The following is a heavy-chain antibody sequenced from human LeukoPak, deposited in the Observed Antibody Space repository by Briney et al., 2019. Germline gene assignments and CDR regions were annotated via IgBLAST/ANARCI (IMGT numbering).Heavy chain of an antibody. CDR3: AKDSYYYDSSGSVDPPVY. V-gene: IGHV3-23*01. J-gene: IGHJ4*02. Sequence: GGSLRLSCAASGFTFSSYAMSWVRQAPGKRLEWVSAISGSGGSTYYADSVKGRFTISRDNSKNTLYLQMNSLRAEDTAVYYCAKDSYYYDSSGSVDPPVYWGQGTLVTVSS. D-gene: IGHD3-22*01. CDR2: ISGSGGST. CDR1: GFTFSSYA.